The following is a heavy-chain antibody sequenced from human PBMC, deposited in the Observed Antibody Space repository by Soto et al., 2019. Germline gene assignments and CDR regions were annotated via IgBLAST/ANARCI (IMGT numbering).Heavy chain of an antibody. J-gene: IGHJ6*02. CDR3: ARALIQLWPHYYYGMDV. CDR1: GGSISSGDYY. CDR2: IYYSGTT. Sequence: SETLSLTCTVSGGSISSGDYYWSWIRQPPGKGLEWVGYIYYSGTTYYNPSLKSRVTISVDTSRNQFSLKVSSVTAADTAVYYCARALIQLWPHYYYGMDVWGQGTTVTVSS. D-gene: IGHD5-18*01. V-gene: IGHV4-30-4*01.